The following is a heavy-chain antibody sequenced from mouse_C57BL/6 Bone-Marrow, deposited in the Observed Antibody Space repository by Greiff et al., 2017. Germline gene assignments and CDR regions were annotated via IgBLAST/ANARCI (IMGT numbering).Heavy chain of an antibody. CDR1: GYTFTSYG. J-gene: IGHJ2*01. CDR2: IYPRSGNT. Sequence: VKLMESGAELARPGASVKLSCKASGYTFTSYGISWVKQRTGQGLEWIGEIYPRSGNTYYNEKFKGKATLTADKSSSTAYMELRSLTSEDSAVYFCARRAGWLPPFDYWGQGTTLTVSS. V-gene: IGHV1-81*01. CDR3: ARRAGWLPPFDY. D-gene: IGHD2-3*01.